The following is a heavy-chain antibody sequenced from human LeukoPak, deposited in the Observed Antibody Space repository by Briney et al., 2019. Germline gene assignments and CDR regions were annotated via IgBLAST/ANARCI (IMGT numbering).Heavy chain of an antibody. Sequence: SETLSLTCTVSGGSISSGGYYWSWIRQPPGKGLEWIGYIYHSGSTYYNPSLKSRVTISVDRSKNQFSLKLSSVTAADTAVYYCARFDRTGEYDAFDIWGQGTMVTVSS. J-gene: IGHJ3*02. CDR2: IYHSGST. CDR1: GGSISSGGYY. V-gene: IGHV4-30-2*01. D-gene: IGHD7-27*01. CDR3: ARFDRTGEYDAFDI.